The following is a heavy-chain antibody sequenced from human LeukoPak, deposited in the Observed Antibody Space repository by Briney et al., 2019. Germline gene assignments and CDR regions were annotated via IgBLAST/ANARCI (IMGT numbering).Heavy chain of an antibody. V-gene: IGHV1-46*01. J-gene: IGHJ4*02. Sequence: GASVKVSCRASGYTFTSYYMHWVRQAPGQGLEWMGIINPSGGSTSYAQKFQGRVTMTRDTSTSTVYMELSSLRSEDTAVYYCARKEPAPYFDYWGQGTLVTVSS. CDR2: INPSGGST. D-gene: IGHD1-26*01. CDR3: ARKEPAPYFDY. CDR1: GYTFTSYY.